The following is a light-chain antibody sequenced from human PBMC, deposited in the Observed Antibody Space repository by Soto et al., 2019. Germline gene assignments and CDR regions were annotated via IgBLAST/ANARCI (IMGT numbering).Light chain of an antibody. V-gene: IGKV1-33*01. CDR1: QDINNY. Sequence: DVPMTQSPSSLSAYVGDRVTITCQASQDINNYLIWYQQKPGKVPKVLIYDASNLQTGVPSRFSGSGSGTDFTFTISSLQPEDIATYYCQHYYILPLTFGGGTKVHIK. CDR3: QHYYILPLT. CDR2: DAS. J-gene: IGKJ4*01.